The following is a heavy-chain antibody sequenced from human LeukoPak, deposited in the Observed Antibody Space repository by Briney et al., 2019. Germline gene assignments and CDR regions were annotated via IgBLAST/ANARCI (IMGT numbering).Heavy chain of an antibody. Sequence: SETLSLTCAVYGGSFSGYYWSWIRQPPGKGLGWIGEINHSGSTNYNPSLKSRVTISVDTSKNQFSLKLSSVTAADTAVYYCARGNDSSGYLFDYWGQGTLVTVSS. CDR2: INHSGST. CDR3: ARGNDSSGYLFDY. J-gene: IGHJ4*02. V-gene: IGHV4-34*01. D-gene: IGHD3-22*01. CDR1: GGSFSGYY.